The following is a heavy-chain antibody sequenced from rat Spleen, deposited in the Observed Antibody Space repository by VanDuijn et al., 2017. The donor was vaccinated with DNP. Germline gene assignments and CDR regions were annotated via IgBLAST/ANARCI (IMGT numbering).Heavy chain of an antibody. CDR1: GFSLSDYY. CDR3: ARHVLPLRVWDS. CDR2: ISYDGGTT. D-gene: IGHD1-4*01. Sequence: EVQLVESGGGLVQPGGSLRLFCSASGFSLSDYYMAWVRQTPTKGLEWVAYISYDGGTTYSGDSVKGRFTISRDDATNFLYLQMNRLRSEDMATYYCARHVLPLRVWDSWGQGVLVIVSS. J-gene: IGHJ2*01. V-gene: IGHV5-22*01.